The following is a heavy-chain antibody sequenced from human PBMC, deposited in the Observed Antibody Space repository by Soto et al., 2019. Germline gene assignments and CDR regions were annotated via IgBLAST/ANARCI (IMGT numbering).Heavy chain of an antibody. V-gene: IGHV3-33*01. Sequence: QVQLVESGGGVVQPGRSLRLSCAASGYTFSDYGMHWVRQAPGKGLEGVAVIWYDGSRTYYPDSVKGRFTISRDISKSTLYLQMDSLRAEDTAVYYCARDPGVQVYYFALWGQGTLVTVSS. CDR1: GYTFSDYG. CDR3: ARDPGVQVYYFAL. J-gene: IGHJ1*01. CDR2: IWYDGSRT. D-gene: IGHD3-10*01.